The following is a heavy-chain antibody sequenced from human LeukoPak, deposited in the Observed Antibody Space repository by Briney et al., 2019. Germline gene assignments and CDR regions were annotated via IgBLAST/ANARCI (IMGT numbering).Heavy chain of an antibody. V-gene: IGHV3-23*01. Sequence: SGGSLRLSCAASGFTFSSYAMSWVRQAPGKGLEWVSAISGSGGSTYYADSVKGRFTISRDNSKNTLYLQMNSLRAEDTAVYYCAKDWGYCSSTSCYKEDAFDIWGQGTMVTVSS. CDR1: GFTFSSYA. D-gene: IGHD2-2*02. J-gene: IGHJ3*02. CDR2: ISGSGGST. CDR3: AKDWGYCSSTSCYKEDAFDI.